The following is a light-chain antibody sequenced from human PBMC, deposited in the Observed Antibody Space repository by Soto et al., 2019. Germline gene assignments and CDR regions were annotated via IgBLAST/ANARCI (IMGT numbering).Light chain of an antibody. CDR1: SSNIGKNY. J-gene: IGLJ1*01. V-gene: IGLV1-51*02. CDR3: GTWDSSLSVYV. CDR2: ENE. Sequence: QSVLTQPPSVSAAPGQKVTISCSGSSSNIGKNYVSWYQQVPGTAPKLLIYENEERRSGIPDRFSGSKSGTSATLGITGLQTGDEADYYCGTWDSSLSVYVFGTGTKVTVL.